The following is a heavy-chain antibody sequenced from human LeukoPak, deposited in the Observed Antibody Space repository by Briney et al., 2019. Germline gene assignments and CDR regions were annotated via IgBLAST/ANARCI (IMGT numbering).Heavy chain of an antibody. CDR1: GGSFSGYY. J-gene: IGHJ4*02. Sequence: PSETLSLTCAVYGGSFSGYYWSWIRQPPGKGLEWIGEINHSGSTNYNPSLKSRVTISVDTSKNQFSLTAADTAVYYCARGTGIAAAGHFDYWGQGTLVTVSS. CDR3: ARGTGIAAAGHFDY. D-gene: IGHD6-13*01. CDR2: INHSGST. V-gene: IGHV4-34*01.